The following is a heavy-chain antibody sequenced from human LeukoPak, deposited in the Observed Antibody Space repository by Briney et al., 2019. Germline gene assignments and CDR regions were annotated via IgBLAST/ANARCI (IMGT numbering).Heavy chain of an antibody. CDR3: APHYYDTSPYLPLGAFHI. J-gene: IGHJ3*02. D-gene: IGHD3-22*01. CDR1: GFIYSRYL. CDR2: IKQDGSEK. V-gene: IGHV3-7*01. Sequence: GWALPLTFPASGFIYSRYLMSGVRQARWKGVEWVANIKQDGSEKYYVDSVKGRFTMSRDNAKNSLYLQMNSLRAEDTAVDYCAPHYYDTSPYLPLGAFHIWGQGAMVTVSS.